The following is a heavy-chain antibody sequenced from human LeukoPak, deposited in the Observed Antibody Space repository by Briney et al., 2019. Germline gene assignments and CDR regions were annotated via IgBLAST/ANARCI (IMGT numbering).Heavy chain of an antibody. V-gene: IGHV3-21*01. J-gene: IGHJ4*02. D-gene: IGHD2-2*02. Sequence: GGSLRLSCAASGFTFSSYSMSWVRQAPGKGLEWVSSISSSSSYIYYADSVKGRFTISRDNAKNSLYLQMNSLRAEDTAVYYCARVKVVPAAIGSADYWGQGTLVTVSS. CDR2: ISSSSSYI. CDR3: ARVKVVPAAIGSADY. CDR1: GFTFSSYS.